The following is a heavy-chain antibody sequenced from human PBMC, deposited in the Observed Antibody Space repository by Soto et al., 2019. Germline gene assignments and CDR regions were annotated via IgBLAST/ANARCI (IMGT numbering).Heavy chain of an antibody. D-gene: IGHD6-19*01. Sequence: GGSLRLSCAASGFTVSSNYMSWVRQAPGKGLEWVSVIYSGGSTYYADSVKGRFTISRDNSKNTLYLQMNSLRAEDTAVYYCARESDSSGWTASGYWGQGTLVTVSS. CDR2: IYSGGST. CDR1: GFTVSSNY. J-gene: IGHJ4*02. CDR3: ARESDSSGWTASGY. V-gene: IGHV3-53*01.